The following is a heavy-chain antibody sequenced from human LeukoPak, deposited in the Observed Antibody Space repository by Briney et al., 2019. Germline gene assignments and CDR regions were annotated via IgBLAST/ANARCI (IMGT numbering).Heavy chain of an antibody. CDR2: IYYSGSN. J-gene: IGHJ4*02. CDR1: GGSISSCYYY. CDR3: AREGVIRGGFDY. V-gene: IGHV4-30-4*01. D-gene: IGHD3-10*01. Sequence: SETLSLTCTVSGGSISSCYYYWSWLRQPPGKHLEWIGYIYYSGSNYYNPSLKSRVTISVDTSKNQFSLKLSSVTAADTAVYYCAREGVIRGGFDYWGQGTLVTVSS.